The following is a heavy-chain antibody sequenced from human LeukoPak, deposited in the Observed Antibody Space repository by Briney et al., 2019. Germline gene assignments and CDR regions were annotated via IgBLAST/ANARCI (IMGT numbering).Heavy chain of an antibody. CDR1: GFTIDDYG. D-gene: IGHD2/OR15-2a*01. Sequence: GGSLRLSCAASGFTIDDYGMSWVRQGPGKGLELEASINWNSGSTDYADFVKGRFTISRDNAKNYLYLQMNSLRAEDTALYHCARDRGGTTSPFFDYWGQGTLVTVSS. J-gene: IGHJ4*02. V-gene: IGHV3-20*01. CDR2: INWNSGST. CDR3: ARDRGGTTSPFFDY.